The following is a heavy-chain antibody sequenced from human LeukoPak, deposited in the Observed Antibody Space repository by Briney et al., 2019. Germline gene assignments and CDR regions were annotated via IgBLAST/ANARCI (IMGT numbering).Heavy chain of an antibody. CDR1: GGSIGGYY. D-gene: IGHD5-24*01. CDR2: IYYTGST. V-gene: IGHV4-59*01. J-gene: IGHJ4*02. Sequence: SETLSLTCTVSGGSIGGYYWTWIRQPPGKGLEWIGYIYYTGSTNYNPSLKSRVTISVDTSKNQFSLNLSSVTAADTALYYCARFDRDGYNLDYWGQGTLVTVSS. CDR3: ARFDRDGYNLDY.